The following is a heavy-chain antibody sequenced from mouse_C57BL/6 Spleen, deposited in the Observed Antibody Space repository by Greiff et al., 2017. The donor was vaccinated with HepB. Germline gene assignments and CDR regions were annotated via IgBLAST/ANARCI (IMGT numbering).Heavy chain of an antibody. V-gene: IGHV1-39*01. CDR1: GYSFTDYN. CDR3: AREGDSSGDRAMDY. D-gene: IGHD3-2*02. J-gene: IGHJ4*01. CDR2: INPNYGTT. Sequence: VQLKESGPELVKPGASVKISCKASGYSFTDYNMNWVKQSNGKSLEWIGVINPNYGTTSYNQKFKGKATLTVDQSSSTAYMQLNSLTSEDSAVYYCAREGDSSGDRAMDYWGQGTSVTVSS.